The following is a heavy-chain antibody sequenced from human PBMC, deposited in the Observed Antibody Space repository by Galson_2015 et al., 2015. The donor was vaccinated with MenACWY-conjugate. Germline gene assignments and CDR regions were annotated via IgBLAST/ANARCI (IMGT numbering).Heavy chain of an antibody. D-gene: IGHD6-19*01. CDR2: ISGGGGFI. Sequence: SLRLSCAASGFTFSNYAMSWVRQAPGKGLERVSAISGGGGFIYYGESVRGRFTMSRDNSKNTLYLQMNSLRAEDTAVYYCAKAPAGLTDAFDMWGQGTMVTVSS. CDR1: GFTFSNYA. J-gene: IGHJ3*02. V-gene: IGHV3-23*01. CDR3: AKAPAGLTDAFDM.